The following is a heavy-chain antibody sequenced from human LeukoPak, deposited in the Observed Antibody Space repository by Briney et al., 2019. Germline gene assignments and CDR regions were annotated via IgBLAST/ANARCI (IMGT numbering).Heavy chain of an antibody. V-gene: IGHV4-39*07. CDR3: ARGLGPGNWFDP. CDR2: IHHSGST. CDR1: GGSISSRSYY. Sequence: SETLSLTCSVSGGSISSRSYYWGWIRQPPGKGLEWIGSIHHSGSTFYNPSLKSRVTISVDTSKNQFSLKLSSVTAADTAMFYCARGLGPGNWFDPWGQGTLVTVSS. D-gene: IGHD3-10*01. J-gene: IGHJ5*02.